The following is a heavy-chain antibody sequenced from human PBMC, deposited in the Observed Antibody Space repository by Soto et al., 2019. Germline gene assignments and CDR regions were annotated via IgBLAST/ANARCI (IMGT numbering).Heavy chain of an antibody. D-gene: IGHD2-2*02. Sequence: ASVKVSCKXSGYTFTSYGISWVRQAPGQGLEWMGWISAYNGNTNYAQKLQGRVTMTTDTSTSTAYMELRSLRSDDTAVYYCARDRDIVVVPAAISNYYYGMDVWGQGTTVTVS. V-gene: IGHV1-18*04. J-gene: IGHJ6*02. CDR1: GYTFTSYG. CDR3: ARDRDIVVVPAAISNYYYGMDV. CDR2: ISAYNGNT.